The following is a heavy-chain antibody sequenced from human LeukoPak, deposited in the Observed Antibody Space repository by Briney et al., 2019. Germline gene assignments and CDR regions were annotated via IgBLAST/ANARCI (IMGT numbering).Heavy chain of an antibody. Sequence: SETLSLTCTVSGVSVTSYYWSWIRQPPGKGLEWIGFIYYSGSTNYNPSLKSRVTISVDTPKNQFSLMLSSVTAADTAVYYCARDKYSSSSDPIGYWGQGTLVTVSS. V-gene: IGHV4-59*02. CDR3: ARDKYSSSSDPIGY. CDR1: GVSVTSYY. CDR2: IYYSGST. J-gene: IGHJ4*02. D-gene: IGHD6-6*01.